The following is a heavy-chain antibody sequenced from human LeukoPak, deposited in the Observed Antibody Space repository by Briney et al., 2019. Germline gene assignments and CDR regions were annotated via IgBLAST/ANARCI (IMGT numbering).Heavy chain of an antibody. Sequence: ASVKVSCKASGYTFTGYYMHWVRQAPGQGLEWMGIINPSGGSTSYAQKFQGRVTMTRDTSTSTAYMELSSLRSEDTAVYYCARDETGYYDFWSGTSSYYYYMDVWGKGTTVTVSS. D-gene: IGHD3-3*01. CDR1: GYTFTGYY. V-gene: IGHV1-46*01. J-gene: IGHJ6*03. CDR2: INPSGGST. CDR3: ARDETGYYDFWSGTSSYYYYMDV.